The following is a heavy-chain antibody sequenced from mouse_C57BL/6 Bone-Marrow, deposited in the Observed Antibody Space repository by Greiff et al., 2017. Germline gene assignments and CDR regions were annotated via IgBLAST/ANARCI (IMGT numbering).Heavy chain of an antibody. CDR1: GYTFTSYW. Sequence: EVQLQQSGTVLARPGASVKMSCKTSGYTFTSYWMHWVKQRPGQGLEWIGAIYPGNSDTSYNQKFKGKAKLTAVTSASTAYMELSSLTNEDSAVXYCTRNRVYYYGTPFAYWGQGTLVTVSA. D-gene: IGHD1-1*01. J-gene: IGHJ3*01. CDR3: TRNRVYYYGTPFAY. V-gene: IGHV1-5*01. CDR2: IYPGNSDT.